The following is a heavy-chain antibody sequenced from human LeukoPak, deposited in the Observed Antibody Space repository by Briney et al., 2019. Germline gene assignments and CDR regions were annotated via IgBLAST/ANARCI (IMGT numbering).Heavy chain of an antibody. CDR2: ISSSGGST. V-gene: IGHV3-23*01. Sequence: PGGSLRLSCAASGFTFSNYYMNWVRQAPGKGLEWVSAISSSGGSTYYADSVKGRFTISRDNSKNTLYLQMNSLRAEDTAVYYCAKGPAWYNDSSGYYQPSDWGQGTLVTVSS. CDR1: GFTFSNYY. CDR3: AKGPAWYNDSSGYYQPSD. J-gene: IGHJ4*02. D-gene: IGHD3-22*01.